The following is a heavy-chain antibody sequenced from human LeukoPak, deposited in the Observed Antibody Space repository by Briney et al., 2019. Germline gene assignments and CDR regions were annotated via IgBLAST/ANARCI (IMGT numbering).Heavy chain of an antibody. V-gene: IGHV4-39*07. CDR3: ARGSADPNFDY. CDR2: IYYSGST. CDR1: GGSITSNTYF. D-gene: IGHD2-15*01. Sequence: SETLSLTCIVSGGSITSNTYFWDWIRQTPGKGLEWIGSIYYSGSTYYNPSLKSRVTISVDTSRNQFSLNLTSVTAADTAVYYCARGSADPNFDYWGQGTLVTVSS. J-gene: IGHJ4*02.